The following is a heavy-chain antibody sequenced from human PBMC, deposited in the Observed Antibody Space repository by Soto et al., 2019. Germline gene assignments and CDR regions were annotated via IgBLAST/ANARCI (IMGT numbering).Heavy chain of an antibody. CDR1: GFTFSSYS. CDR2: ISSSSSYI. Sequence: EVQLVESGGGLVEPGGSLRLSCAASGFTFSSYSMNWVRQAPGKGLEWVSSISSSSSYIYYADSVKGRFTISRDNAKNSLYLQMNSLRAEDTAVYYCARDLNPWDSSGYQFDYWGQGTLVTVSS. V-gene: IGHV3-21*01. D-gene: IGHD3-22*01. CDR3: ARDLNPWDSSGYQFDY. J-gene: IGHJ4*02.